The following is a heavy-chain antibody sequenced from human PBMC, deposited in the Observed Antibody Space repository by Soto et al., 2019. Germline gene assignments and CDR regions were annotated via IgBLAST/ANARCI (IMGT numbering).Heavy chain of an antibody. CDR3: VKDRSDTWSFDY. J-gene: IGHJ4*02. CDR1: GFTFSSCV. V-gene: IGHV3-30*18. CDR2: VTHDGTLY. Sequence: QVQLVESGGGVVQPGRSLRLSCVASGFTFSSCVMHWVRQVPGKGLEWLAVVTHDGTLYPYADSVKGRFSISRDNSRKTLYLQMNGLRPEDTAVYYCVKDRSDTWSFDYWGQGTLVTVSS. D-gene: IGHD2-8*02.